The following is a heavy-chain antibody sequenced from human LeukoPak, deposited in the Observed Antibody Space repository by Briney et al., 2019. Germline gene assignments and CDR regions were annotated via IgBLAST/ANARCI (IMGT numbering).Heavy chain of an antibody. CDR2: IDWDDDK. Sequence: ESGPALVKPTQTLTLTCTFSGFSLSTSGMRVSWIRQPPGKALEWLARIDWDDDKFYSSSLKTRLTISKDTSKNQVVLTMTNMDPVDTATYYCAREKLGPNYFGYWGQGTLVTVSS. CDR1: GFSLSTSGMR. D-gene: IGHD7-27*01. V-gene: IGHV2-70*04. CDR3: AREKLGPNYFGY. J-gene: IGHJ4*02.